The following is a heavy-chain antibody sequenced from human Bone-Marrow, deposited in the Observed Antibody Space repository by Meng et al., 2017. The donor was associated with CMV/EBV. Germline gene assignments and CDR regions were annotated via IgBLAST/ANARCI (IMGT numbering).Heavy chain of an antibody. J-gene: IGHJ6*02. Sequence: ASVKVSCKASGYTFTGYYMHWVRQAPGQGLEWMGWINPNSGGTNYAQKFQGRVTMTRDTSISTAYMELSRLRSDDTAVYYCARSGTTYGSSSLYYYGMDVWGQGTTVTVSS. CDR3: ARSGTTYGSSSLYYYGMDV. CDR2: INPNSGGT. V-gene: IGHV1-2*02. D-gene: IGHD6-6*01. CDR1: GYTFTGYY.